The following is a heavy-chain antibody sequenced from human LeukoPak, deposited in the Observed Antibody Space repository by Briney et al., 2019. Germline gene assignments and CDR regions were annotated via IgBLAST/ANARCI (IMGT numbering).Heavy chain of an antibody. CDR3: ARPHSYDYVWGSYRQVDAFDI. V-gene: IGHV4-34*01. Sequence: SETLSLTCAVYGGSFSGYYWSWIRQPPGKGLEWIGEINHSGSTNYNPSLKSRVTISVDTSKNQFSLKLSSVTAADTAVYYCARPHSYDYVWGSYRQVDAFDICGQGTMVTVSS. J-gene: IGHJ3*02. CDR1: GGSFSGYY. D-gene: IGHD3-16*02. CDR2: INHSGST.